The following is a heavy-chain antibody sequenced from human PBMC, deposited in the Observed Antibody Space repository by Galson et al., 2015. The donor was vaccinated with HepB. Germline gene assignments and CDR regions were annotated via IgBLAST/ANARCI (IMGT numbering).Heavy chain of an antibody. CDR2: ITSSSSPI. J-gene: IGHJ3*02. V-gene: IGHV3-48*01. CDR3: ARDKFGGSFDI. CDR1: GFTFSSYA. Sequence: LRLSCAASGFTFSSYAFNWVRQAPGKGLEWLSFITSSSSPIYYADSVKGRFTISRDNAKNSLYLQMNSLRAEDTAVYYCARDKFGGSFDIWGQGTMVTVSS. D-gene: IGHD3-16*01.